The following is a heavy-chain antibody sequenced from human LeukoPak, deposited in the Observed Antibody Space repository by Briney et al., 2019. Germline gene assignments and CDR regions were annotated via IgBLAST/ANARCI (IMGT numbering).Heavy chain of an antibody. J-gene: IGHJ4*02. D-gene: IGHD6-19*01. V-gene: IGHV3-9*03. Sequence: PGRSLRLSXAASGFTFDDYAMHWVRQAPGKGLEWVSGISWNSGSICYADSVKGRFTISRDNAKNSLYLQMNSLRAEDMALYYCAKAYSSGWYGYFDYWGQGTLVTVSS. CDR3: AKAYSSGWYGYFDY. CDR2: ISWNSGSI. CDR1: GFTFDDYA.